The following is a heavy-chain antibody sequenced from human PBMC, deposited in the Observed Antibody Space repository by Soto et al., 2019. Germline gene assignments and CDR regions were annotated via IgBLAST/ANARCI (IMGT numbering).Heavy chain of an antibody. D-gene: IGHD6-13*01. Sequence: TSETLSVTCSVSGDSIRSSSYWGWIRQPPGKGLEWIGSIYSTGNTYYNPSLNSQVTISVDTSKNQFSLNVISVTAADTAVYYCRRSSRYSTDVWGQGTTVTVSS. CDR2: IYSTGNT. CDR1: GDSIRSSSY. CDR3: RRSSRYSTDV. V-gene: IGHV4-39*01. J-gene: IGHJ6*02.